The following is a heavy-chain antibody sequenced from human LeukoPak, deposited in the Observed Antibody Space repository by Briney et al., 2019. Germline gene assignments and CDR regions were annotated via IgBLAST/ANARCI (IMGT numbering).Heavy chain of an antibody. V-gene: IGHV3-11*05. CDR2: ISGSTLHT. CDR1: GFTFSDYY. CDR3: ARGTGGTYYPFDY. J-gene: IGHJ4*02. D-gene: IGHD1-26*01. Sequence: GGSLRLSCAASGFTFSDYYMSWVRQAPGKGLEWVSYISGSTLHTNYADSVQGRFTISRDNAKNSLYLQINSLRAEDTAVYFCARGTGGTYYPFDYWGQGTLVTVSS.